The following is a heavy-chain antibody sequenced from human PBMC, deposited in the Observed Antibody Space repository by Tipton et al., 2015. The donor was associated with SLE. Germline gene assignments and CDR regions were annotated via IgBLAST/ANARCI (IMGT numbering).Heavy chain of an antibody. V-gene: IGHV1-46*01. D-gene: IGHD4-17*01. Sequence: QLVQSGAEVKKPGASVKVSCKASGYTFTSYYMHWVRQAPGQGLEWMGIIDPTSGSTTHAQKFQGRVTMTRDTSTSTVYMELSSLRSEDTAVYYCALTVTTDYYGIDVWGQGTTVTVSS. CDR2: IDPTSGST. CDR3: ALTVTTDYYGIDV. J-gene: IGHJ6*02. CDR1: GYTFTSYY.